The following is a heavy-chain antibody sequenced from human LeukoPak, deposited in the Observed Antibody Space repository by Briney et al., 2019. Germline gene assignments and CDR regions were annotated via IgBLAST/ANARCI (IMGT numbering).Heavy chain of an antibody. J-gene: IGHJ6*02. CDR3: ARHTAVRLLPHYCYGMDV. V-gene: IGHV4-34*01. CDR1: GGSFSGYY. D-gene: IGHD1-1*01. CDR2: INHSGST. Sequence: SETLSLTCAVYGGSFSGYYWSWIRQPPGKGLEWIGEINHSGSTNYNPSLKSRVTISVDTSKNQFSLKLSSVTAADTAVYYCARHTAVRLLPHYCYGMDVWGQGTTVTVSS.